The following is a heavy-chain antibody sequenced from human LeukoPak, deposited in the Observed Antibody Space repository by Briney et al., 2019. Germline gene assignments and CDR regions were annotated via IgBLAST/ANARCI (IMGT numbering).Heavy chain of an antibody. CDR1: GYTFTSYD. CDR3: ARGFSIRSNSSGY. D-gene: IGHD6-6*01. Sequence: ASVTVSCKASGYTFTSYDINWVRQAPGQGLEWMGWMNPNSGNTGYAQKFQGRVTMTRNTSISTAYMELSSLRSEDTAVYYCARGFSIRSNSSGYWGQGTLVTVSS. V-gene: IGHV1-8*01. CDR2: MNPNSGNT. J-gene: IGHJ4*02.